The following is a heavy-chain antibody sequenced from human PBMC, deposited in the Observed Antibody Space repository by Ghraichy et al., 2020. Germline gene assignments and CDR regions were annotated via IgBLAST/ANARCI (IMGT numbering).Heavy chain of an antibody. J-gene: IGHJ1*01. Sequence: SETLSLTCAVFNESLSDSFWSWIRQPPGKGLEWMGEISQSGDVNYNPSLKSRLTMSVDASKNQFSLKLISVAAADTALYYYARGPALLRLWAQGTLVIVSS. CDR3: ARGPALLRL. CDR1: NESLSDSF. V-gene: IGHV4-34*01. CDR2: ISQSGDV. D-gene: IGHD2-15*01.